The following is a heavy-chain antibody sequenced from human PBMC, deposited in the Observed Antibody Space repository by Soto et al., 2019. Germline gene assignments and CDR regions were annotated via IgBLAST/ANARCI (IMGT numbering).Heavy chain of an antibody. CDR3: ARGPSFCTNGVCYPLYFDY. CDR2: IIPIFGTA. D-gene: IGHD2-8*01. Sequence: SVKVSCKASGGTFSSYAISWVRQAPGQGLEWMGGIIPIFGTANYAQKFQGRVTITADKSTSTAYMELSSLRSEDTAVYYCARGPSFCTNGVCYPLYFDYWGQGTLVTVSS. V-gene: IGHV1-69*06. J-gene: IGHJ4*02. CDR1: GGTFSSYA.